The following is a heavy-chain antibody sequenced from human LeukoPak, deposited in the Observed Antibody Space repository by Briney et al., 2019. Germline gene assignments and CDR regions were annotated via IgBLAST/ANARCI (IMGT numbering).Heavy chain of an antibody. D-gene: IGHD6-13*01. J-gene: IGHJ4*02. CDR3: AKATKPSYSSSWPPYPAPRGHYFDY. Sequence: ETGGSLRLSCAASGFTFSSYAMSWVRQAPGKGLEWVSAISGSGGSTYYADSVKGRFTISRDNSKNTLYLQMNSLRAEDTAVYYCAKATKPSYSSSWPPYPAPRGHYFDYWGQGALVTVSS. CDR2: ISGSGGST. CDR1: GFTFSSYA. V-gene: IGHV3-23*01.